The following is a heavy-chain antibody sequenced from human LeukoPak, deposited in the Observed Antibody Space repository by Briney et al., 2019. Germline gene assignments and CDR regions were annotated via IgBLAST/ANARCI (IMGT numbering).Heavy chain of an antibody. CDR3: ARVYCSSTSCADY. CDR2: IWFDGSKK. D-gene: IGHD2-2*01. CDR1: GFTFSSYG. V-gene: IGHV3-33*01. Sequence: GGSLTLSCAASGFTFSSYGMHWVRQAPGKGLEWVAVIWFDGSKKLYADSVKGRFTISRDNSKNTLYLQMNSLRAEDTAVYYCARVYCSSTSCADYWGQGTLVTVSS. J-gene: IGHJ4*02.